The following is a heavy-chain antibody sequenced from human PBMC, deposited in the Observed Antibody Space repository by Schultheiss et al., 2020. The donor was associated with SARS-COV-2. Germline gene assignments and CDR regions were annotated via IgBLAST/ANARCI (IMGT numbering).Heavy chain of an antibody. J-gene: IGHJ5*02. V-gene: IGHV4-59*12. CDR3: ARRRIAAADEYNWFDP. CDR1: GGSISSYY. CDR2: IYYSGST. Sequence: SETLSLTCTVSGGSISSYYWSWIRQHPGKGLEWIGYIYYSGSTYYNPSLKSRVTISVDTSKNQFSLKLSSVTAADTAVYYCARRRIAAADEYNWFDPWGQGTLVTVSS. D-gene: IGHD6-13*01.